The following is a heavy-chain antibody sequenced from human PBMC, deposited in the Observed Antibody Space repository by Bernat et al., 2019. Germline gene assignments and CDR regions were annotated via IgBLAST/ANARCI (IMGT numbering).Heavy chain of an antibody. Sequence: QVQLVESGGGMVQPGRSLRLSCAASGFTFSNYAMHWVRQAPGKGLEWVAVISYDGSNKYYADSVKGRFTISRDNSKNTLYLQMNSLRAEDTAMYYCAGDNYGMDVWGQGTTVTVSS. J-gene: IGHJ6*02. CDR3: AGDNYGMDV. V-gene: IGHV3-30-3*01. CDR2: ISYDGSNK. CDR1: GFTFSNYA.